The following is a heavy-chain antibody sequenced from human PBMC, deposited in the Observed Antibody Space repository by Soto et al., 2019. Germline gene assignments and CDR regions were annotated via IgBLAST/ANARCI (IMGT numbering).Heavy chain of an antibody. CDR2: MNPNSGNT. CDR3: AKDRGPRRQWLVDPFDS. CDR1: GYTFTSYD. D-gene: IGHD6-19*01. V-gene: IGHV1-8*01. J-gene: IGHJ4*02. Sequence: QVQLVQSGAEVKKPGASVKVSCKASGYTFTSYDINWVRQATGQGLEWMGWMNPNSGNTGYAQKFQGRVTMTRNTAISTAYMELSSLRSEDTAVYYCAKDRGPRRQWLVDPFDSWGQGTLVTVSS.